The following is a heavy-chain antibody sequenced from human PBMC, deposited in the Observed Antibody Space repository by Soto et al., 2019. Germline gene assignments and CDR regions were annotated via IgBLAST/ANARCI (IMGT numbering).Heavy chain of an antibody. CDR1: GDSVSSNSAA. CDR2: TYYRSKWYN. Sequence: SQTLSLTCAISGDSVSSNSAAWNWIRQSPSRGLEWLGRTYYRSKWYNDYAVSVKSRITINPDTSKNQFSLQLNSVTPEDTAVYYCARLLSFGGQQLLNYYGMDVWGQGTTVTVSS. D-gene: IGHD6-13*01. CDR3: ARLLSFGGQQLLNYYGMDV. J-gene: IGHJ6*02. V-gene: IGHV6-1*01.